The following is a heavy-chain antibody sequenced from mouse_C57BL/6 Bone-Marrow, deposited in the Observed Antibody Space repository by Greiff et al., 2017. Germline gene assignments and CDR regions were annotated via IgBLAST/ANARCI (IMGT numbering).Heavy chain of an antibody. Sequence: VQLQQSGPELVKPGASVKMSCKASGYTFTDYNMHWVKQSHGKSLEWIGYINPNNGGTSYNQKFKGKATLTVNKSSSTAYMELRSLTSEDFAVYYCASNWEGGAMDYWGQGTSVTVSS. CDR1: GYTFTDYN. J-gene: IGHJ4*01. D-gene: IGHD4-1*01. CDR2: INPNNGGT. V-gene: IGHV1-22*01. CDR3: ASNWEGGAMDY.